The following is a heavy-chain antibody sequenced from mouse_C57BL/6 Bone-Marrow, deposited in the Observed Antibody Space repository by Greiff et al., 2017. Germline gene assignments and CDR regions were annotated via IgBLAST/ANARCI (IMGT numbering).Heavy chain of an antibody. Sequence: QVQLQQPGAELVKPGASVKLPCKASGYTFTSYWMQWVKQRPGQGLEWIGEIDPSDSYTNYNQKFKGKATLTVDTSSSTAYMQLSSLTSEDSAVYYCARCGSGYLDYWGQGTTLTVSS. CDR3: ARCGSGYLDY. CDR1: GYTFTSYW. D-gene: IGHD3-2*02. V-gene: IGHV1-50*01. CDR2: IDPSDSYT. J-gene: IGHJ2*01.